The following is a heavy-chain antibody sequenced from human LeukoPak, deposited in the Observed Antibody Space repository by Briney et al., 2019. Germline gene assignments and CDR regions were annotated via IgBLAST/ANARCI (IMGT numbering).Heavy chain of an antibody. V-gene: IGHV3-30*04. J-gene: IGHJ4*02. D-gene: IGHD6-19*01. CDR1: GYTFSSYA. CDR2: ISYDGSNK. Sequence: SCKASGYTFSSYAMHWVRQAPGKGLEWVAVISYDGSNKYYADSVKGRFTISRDNSKNTLYLQMNSLRAEDTAVYYCARDGRQWLAQGCFDYWGQGTLVTVSS. CDR3: ARDGRQWLAQGCFDY.